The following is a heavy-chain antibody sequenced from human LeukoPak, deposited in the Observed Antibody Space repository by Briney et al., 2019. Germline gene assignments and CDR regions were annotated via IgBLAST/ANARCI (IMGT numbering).Heavy chain of an antibody. CDR1: VGSISGSVYY. CDR3: ARYYCGGDCYSGYFDY. CDR2: IYHGGAT. Sequence: SQTLSLTCTVPVGSISGSVYYWSWIRQPPGKCLEWIGYIYHGGATYYNPSLKSRVTISVDTDKTQFSLKLSSVTAADTAVYYCARYYCGGDCYSGYFDYWGQGTLVTVSS. V-gene: IGHV4-30-4*01. J-gene: IGHJ4*02. D-gene: IGHD2-21*02.